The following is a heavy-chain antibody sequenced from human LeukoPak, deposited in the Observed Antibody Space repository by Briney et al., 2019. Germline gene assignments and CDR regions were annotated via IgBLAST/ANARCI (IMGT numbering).Heavy chain of an antibody. J-gene: IGHJ4*02. CDR2: INPNSDYT. V-gene: IGHV1-2*02. CDR1: GYTFTVYY. Sequence: ASVKVSCKASGYTFTVYYIHWVRQAPGQGLEWMGWINPNSDYTFYAQKFQGRVTLTRDTSISTVYMELTTLTSDYTALYYCAVAPGDYWGQGTLVSVSA. D-gene: IGHD2-21*01. CDR3: AVAPGDY.